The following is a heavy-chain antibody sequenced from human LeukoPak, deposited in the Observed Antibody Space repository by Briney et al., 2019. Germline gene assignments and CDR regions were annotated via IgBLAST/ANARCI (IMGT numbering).Heavy chain of an antibody. D-gene: IGHD2-15*01. CDR3: ARRGYCGGSCYNVY. J-gene: IGHJ4*02. V-gene: IGHV4-34*01. Sequence: SETLSLTCAVYGGSFSGYYWSWIRQPPGKGLEWIGEINHSGSTNYNPSLKSRVTISVDSSKNQFSLKLSSVTAADTAVYYCARRGYCGGSCYNVYWGQGTLVTVSS. CDR2: INHSGST. CDR1: GGSFSGYY.